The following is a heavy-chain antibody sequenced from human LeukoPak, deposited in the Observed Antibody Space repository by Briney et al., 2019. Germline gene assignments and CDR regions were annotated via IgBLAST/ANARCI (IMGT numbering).Heavy chain of an antibody. CDR2: IKSKTDGGTT. CDR3: TTERLRYFAWSDDWFDP. V-gene: IGHV3-15*01. J-gene: IGHJ5*02. CDR1: GFTFSNAW. D-gene: IGHD3-9*01. Sequence: GGSLRLSCAASGFTFSNAWMSWGREAPGKGLEWVGRIKSKTDGGTTDYAAPVKGRFTISRDDSKNTLYLQMNSLKTEDTAVYYCTTERLRYFAWSDDWFDPWGQGTLVTVSS.